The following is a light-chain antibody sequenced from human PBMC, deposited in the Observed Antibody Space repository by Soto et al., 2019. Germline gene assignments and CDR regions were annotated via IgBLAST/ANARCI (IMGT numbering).Light chain of an antibody. Sequence: DIQMTQSPSSLSASVGDRVTITCQASQDISKYLNWYQQQLGKAPKLLIYAASNLETGVPSRFSGGGSGTDFTFTNSSLQPEDFSTYYCQQYDDLPLTFGGGTRVEIK. J-gene: IGKJ4*02. V-gene: IGKV1-33*01. CDR1: QDISKY. CDR2: AAS. CDR3: QQYDDLPLT.